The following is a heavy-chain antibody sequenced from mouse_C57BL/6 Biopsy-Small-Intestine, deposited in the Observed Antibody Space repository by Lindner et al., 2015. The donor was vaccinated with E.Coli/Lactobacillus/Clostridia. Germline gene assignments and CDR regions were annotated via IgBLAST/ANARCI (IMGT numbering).Heavy chain of an antibody. CDR1: GFNIKDDY. CDR3: AREVGYSAWFDY. Sequence: VQLQESGAELVRPGASVKLSCTASGFNIKDDYMHWVRQRPEQGLEWIGKIDPANVNTKYAPKFQDKATITADTSSNTAYLQLSSLTSEDTAVYYCAREVGYSAWFDYWGQGTLVTVSA. V-gene: IGHV14-3*01. D-gene: IGHD2-3*01. CDR2: IDPANVNT. J-gene: IGHJ3*01.